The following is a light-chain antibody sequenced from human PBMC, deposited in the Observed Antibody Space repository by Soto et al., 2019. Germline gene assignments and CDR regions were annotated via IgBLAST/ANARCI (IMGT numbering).Light chain of an antibody. V-gene: IGKV1-5*03. CDR2: KAS. J-gene: IGKJ1*01. Sequence: DIQMTQSPSTLSSSVGDRVTITCRASQSISSWLAWYQQKPGKAPKLLIYKASSLESGVPSSFSGSGSGTEFTLTVSRLQPDDFATYCCQQYKSYPWTFGQGTKVEIK. CDR1: QSISSW. CDR3: QQYKSYPWT.